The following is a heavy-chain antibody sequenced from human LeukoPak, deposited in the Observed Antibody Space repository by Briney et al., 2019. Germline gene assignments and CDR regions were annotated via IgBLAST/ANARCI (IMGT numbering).Heavy chain of an antibody. D-gene: IGHD6-19*01. CDR3: ARPTSGWFTDAFDI. J-gene: IGHJ3*02. CDR1: GYSISSGYY. CDR2: ISHSGTT. V-gene: IGHV4-38-2*01. Sequence: SETLSLTCAVSGYSISSGYYWGWIRLPPGKGLEWIGSISHSGTTYYNPSLKIRVTISLDTSKNQFSLKLSSVTAADTAVYYCARPTSGWFTDAFDIWGQGTMVTVSS.